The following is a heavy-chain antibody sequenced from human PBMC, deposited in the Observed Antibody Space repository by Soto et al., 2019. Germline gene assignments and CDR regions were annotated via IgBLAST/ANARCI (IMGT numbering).Heavy chain of an antibody. V-gene: IGHV1-18*01. D-gene: IGHD4-17*01. CDR1: GYTFPSST. CDR2: ISAYNGNT. J-gene: IGHJ4*02. CDR3: AIANYGDNDY. Sequence: QVQLVQSGAEVKKPGASVKVSCKASGYTFPSSTISWVRQAPGQGLEWMGWISAYNGNTKYAQKLQGRVTMTTDTSTSTAYMELRDLRSDDTAMYFCAIANYGDNDYWGQGTLVTVSS.